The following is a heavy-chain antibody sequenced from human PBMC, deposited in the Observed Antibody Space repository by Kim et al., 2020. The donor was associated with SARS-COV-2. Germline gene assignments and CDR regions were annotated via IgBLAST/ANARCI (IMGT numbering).Heavy chain of an antibody. D-gene: IGHD6-6*01. CDR1: GFTFSSYA. Sequence: GGSLRLSCAASGFTFSSYAMHWVRQAPDKGLEWVAVISYDGSNKYYADSVKGRFTISRDNSKNTLYLQMNSLRAEDTAVYYCASSSGGAYYYGMDVWGQG. CDR2: ISYDGSNK. CDR3: ASSSGGAYYYGMDV. J-gene: IGHJ6*02. V-gene: IGHV3-30-3*01.